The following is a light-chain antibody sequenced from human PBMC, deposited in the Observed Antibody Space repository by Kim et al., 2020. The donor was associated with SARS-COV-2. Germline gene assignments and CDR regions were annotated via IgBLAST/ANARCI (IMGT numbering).Light chain of an antibody. CDR1: QSVSSN. CDR3: QQYNNWPPYS. J-gene: IGKJ2*03. Sequence: EIVMTQSLATLSVSPGERATISYRASQSVSSNLAWYQQKPGQAPRLLIYGASTRATGIPARFSGSGSGTEFTLTISSLQSEDFAVYYCQQYNNWPPYSFGQGTKLEI. CDR2: GAS. V-gene: IGKV3-15*01.